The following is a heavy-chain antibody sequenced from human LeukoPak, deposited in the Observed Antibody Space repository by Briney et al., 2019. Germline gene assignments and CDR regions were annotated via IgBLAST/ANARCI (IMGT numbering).Heavy chain of an antibody. V-gene: IGHV3-23*01. D-gene: IGHD3-10*02. J-gene: IGHJ6*04. CDR2: ISDSGGST. Sequence: GGSLRLSCAASGFSFSSYGMSWARQAPGKGLEWVTAISDSGGSTYYTDSVKGRFTISRDNSKNSLYLQMNSLRAEDTAVYYCAELGITMIGGVWGKGTTVTISS. CDR3: AELGITMIGGV. CDR1: GFSFSSYG.